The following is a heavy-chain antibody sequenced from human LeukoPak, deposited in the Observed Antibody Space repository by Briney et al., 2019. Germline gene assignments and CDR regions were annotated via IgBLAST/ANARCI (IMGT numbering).Heavy chain of an antibody. J-gene: IGHJ4*02. CDR3: ARDPTNTSGWYGYFDY. Sequence: ASVPVSCKASGGTFSSYAISWVRQAPGQGLEWMGWISCYNGDTKYTQNLQGRVTITTDTSTSTAYMELRSLRSDDTAVYYCARDPTNTSGWYGYFDYWVQGTLATVSS. CDR1: GGTFSSYA. CDR2: ISCYNGDT. D-gene: IGHD6-19*01. V-gene: IGHV1-18*01.